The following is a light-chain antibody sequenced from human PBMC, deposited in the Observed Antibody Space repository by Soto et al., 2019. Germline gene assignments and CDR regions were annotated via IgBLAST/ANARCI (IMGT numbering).Light chain of an antibody. CDR3: QQRSNWPYT. V-gene: IGKV3-11*01. CDR1: QSVSSY. Sequence: EIVLTQSPATLSLSPGERATLSCRASQSVSSYLASYQQKPGQAPRLLIYDASNRATGIPARFSGSGSGTDFTLTSSSLEPEDFAVYYCQQRSNWPYTFGQGTKLEIK. J-gene: IGKJ2*01. CDR2: DAS.